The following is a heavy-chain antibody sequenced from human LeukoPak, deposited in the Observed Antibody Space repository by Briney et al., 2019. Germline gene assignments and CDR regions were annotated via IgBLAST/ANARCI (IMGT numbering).Heavy chain of an antibody. D-gene: IGHD2-21*01. CDR1: GFTLSELS. J-gene: IGHJ6*03. Sequence: GASVKVSCKVSGFTLSELSMHWVRQAPGKGLEWVGGFDPKDGETVYGEGFRDRVILTDDRSSNTAYMDLSSLGADDTAVYYCATGVYCATTTCPGHGNYYYFMDVWGEGTTVTV. V-gene: IGHV1-24*01. CDR2: FDPKDGET. CDR3: ATGVYCATTTCPGHGNYYYFMDV.